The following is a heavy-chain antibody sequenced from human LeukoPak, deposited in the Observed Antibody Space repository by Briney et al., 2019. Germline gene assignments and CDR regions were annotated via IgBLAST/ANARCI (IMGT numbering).Heavy chain of an antibody. CDR2: ISYDGSNK. CDR3: ASSTMVRGVIDDH. D-gene: IGHD3-10*01. V-gene: IGHV3-30-3*01. CDR1: GFTFSSYA. J-gene: IGHJ5*02. Sequence: PGGSLRLSCAASGFTFSSYAMHWVRQAPGKGLEWVAVISYDGSNKYYADSVKGRFTISRDNSKNTLYLQMSSLRAEDTAVYYCASSTMVRGVIDDHWGQGTLVTVSS.